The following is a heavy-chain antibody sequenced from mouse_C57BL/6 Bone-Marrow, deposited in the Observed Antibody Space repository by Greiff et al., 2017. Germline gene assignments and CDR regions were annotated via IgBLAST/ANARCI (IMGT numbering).Heavy chain of an antibody. V-gene: IGHV5-16*01. D-gene: IGHD1-2*01. J-gene: IGHJ4*01. CDR1: GFTFSDYY. CDR2: INYDGSST. CDR3: ARDPHYGRMDD. Sequence: EVKLEESEGGLVQPGSSMKLSCTASGFTFSDYYMAWVRQVPEKGLEWVANINYDGSSTYYLDSLKSRFIISRDNAKNKLYLQMSSLKSEDTATYYCARDPHYGRMDDWGQGTSVTVSS.